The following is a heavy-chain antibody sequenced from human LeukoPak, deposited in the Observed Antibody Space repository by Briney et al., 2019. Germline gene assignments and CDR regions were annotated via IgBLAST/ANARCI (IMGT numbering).Heavy chain of an antibody. CDR3: AKGVAAGKVDWFDP. V-gene: IGHV3-23*01. CDR1: GLSFTNYA. Sequence: GGSLRLSCEASGLSFTNYAMMWVRQAPRKGLQWISTLSGYGGAYYADSGEGRFIISRDISKNTMFLQMYSLRAEDTAVYYCAKGVAAGKVDWFDPWGQGTLVTVSS. D-gene: IGHD6-13*01. CDR2: LSGYGGA. J-gene: IGHJ5*02.